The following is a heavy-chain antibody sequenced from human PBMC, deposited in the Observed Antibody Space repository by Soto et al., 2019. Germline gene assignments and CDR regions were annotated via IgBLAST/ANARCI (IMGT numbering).Heavy chain of an antibody. CDR1: GYTFTGYY. D-gene: IGHD1-20*01. J-gene: IGHJ6*02. V-gene: IGHV1-2*02. CDR2: INPNSGGT. CDR3: ARNTVPYNWNPAGYYYGMDV. Sequence: GASVKVSCKASGYTFTGYYMHWVRQAPGQGLEWMGWINPNSGGTNYAQKFQGRVTMTRDTSISTAYMELSRLRSDDTAVYYRARNTVPYNWNPAGYYYGMDVWGQGTTVTVSS.